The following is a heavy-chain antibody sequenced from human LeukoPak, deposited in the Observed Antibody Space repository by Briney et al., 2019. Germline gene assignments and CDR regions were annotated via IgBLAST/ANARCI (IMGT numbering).Heavy chain of an antibody. D-gene: IGHD4-11*01. CDR2: IYYSGST. CDR1: GGSISSYY. CDR3: ARQKPSTFRQYGRGRPLDS. V-gene: IGHV4-59*08. Sequence: SETLSLTCTVPGGSISSYYWSWIRQPPGKGLEWIGYIYYSGSTNYNPSLKSRVTILVDTSKNQFSLKLSSVTAADTAVYYCARQKPSTFRQYGRGRPLDSWGQGTLVTVSS. J-gene: IGHJ4*02.